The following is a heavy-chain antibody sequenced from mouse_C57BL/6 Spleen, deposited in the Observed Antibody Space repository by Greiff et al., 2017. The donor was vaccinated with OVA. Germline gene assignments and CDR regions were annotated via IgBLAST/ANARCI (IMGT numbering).Heavy chain of an antibody. Sequence: QVQLQQSGAELVKPGASVKISCKASGYAFSSYWMNWVKQRPGKGLEWIGQIYPGDGDTNYNGKFKGKATLTADKSSSTAYMQLSSLTSEDSAVYFGAREIYYGSSNWYFDVWGTGTTVTVSS. CDR3: AREIYYGSSNWYFDV. J-gene: IGHJ1*03. V-gene: IGHV1-80*01. D-gene: IGHD1-1*01. CDR2: IYPGDGDT. CDR1: GYAFSSYW.